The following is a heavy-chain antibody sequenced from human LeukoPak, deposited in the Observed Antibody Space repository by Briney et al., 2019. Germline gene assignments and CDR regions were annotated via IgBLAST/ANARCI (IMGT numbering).Heavy chain of an antibody. CDR1: GFTFSSYE. CDR2: IGSSSSVI. Sequence: GGSLRLSCAASGFTFSSYEMNWVRQAPGKGLEWVSYIGSSSSVIYYADSVKGRFTISRDNAKSSLYLQMNSLRAEDTAVYYCARDLGLKTLDYWGQGTLVTVSS. CDR3: ARDLGLKTLDY. V-gene: IGHV3-48*03. J-gene: IGHJ4*02.